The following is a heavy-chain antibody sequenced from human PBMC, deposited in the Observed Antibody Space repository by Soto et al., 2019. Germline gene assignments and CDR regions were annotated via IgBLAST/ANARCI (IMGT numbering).Heavy chain of an antibody. CDR3: ARTRSAWSDFHYYSLDV. CDR1: GFRFRDYW. CDR2: ISYDSTKT. J-gene: IGHJ6*02. V-gene: IGHV3-30*03. D-gene: IGHD1-26*01. Sequence: GSLRLSCAVSGFRFRDYWMSWVRQGPGNGLEWVAFISYDSTKTYYADSVKGRFTISRDNSNSALYVQMNSLTGEDTAVYYCARTRSAWSDFHYYSLDVWGQGTTVTVSS.